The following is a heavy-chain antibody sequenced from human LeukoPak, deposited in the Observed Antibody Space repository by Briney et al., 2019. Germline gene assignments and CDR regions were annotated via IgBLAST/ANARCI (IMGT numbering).Heavy chain of an antibody. CDR1: GYTFTSYG. CDR2: ISAYNGNT. D-gene: IGHD1-26*01. J-gene: IGHJ1*01. Sequence: GASVKVSCKASGYTFTSYGISWVRQAPGQGLEWMGWISAYNGNTNYAQKLQGRVTMTTDTSTSTAYMELRSLRSDDTAVYYCARVGLRFQSGSYYRIHPTIAEYFQHWGQGTLVTVSS. CDR3: ARVGLRFQSGSYYRIHPTIAEYFQH. V-gene: IGHV1-18*01.